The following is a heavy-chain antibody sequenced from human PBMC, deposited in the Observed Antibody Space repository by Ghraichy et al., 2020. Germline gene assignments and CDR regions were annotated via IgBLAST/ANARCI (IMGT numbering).Heavy chain of an antibody. CDR2: IFHSGIT. CDR3: ARGSLTYYFDY. V-gene: IGHV4-59*01. Sequence: GSLRLSCTVSDGSISNYYWTWIRQPPGKRLEWIGYIFHSGITSYNPSLKSRVTISIDTSKKQFSLNLRSVTSADTAMYFCARGSLTYYFDYWGQGTLVTV. J-gene: IGHJ4*02. CDR1: DGSISNYY.